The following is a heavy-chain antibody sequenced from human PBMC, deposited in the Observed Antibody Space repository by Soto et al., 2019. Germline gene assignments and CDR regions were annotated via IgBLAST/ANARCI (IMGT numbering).Heavy chain of an antibody. J-gene: IGHJ6*03. Sequence: ASVKVSCKASGYTFTIYYINWVRQATGQGLEWMGWMNPNSGNTGYAQKFQGRVTMTRNTSISTAYMELSSLRSEDTAVYYCARLRFLEWHYYYYMDVWGKGTTVTVSS. D-gene: IGHD3-3*01. CDR3: ARLRFLEWHYYYYMDV. V-gene: IGHV1-8*01. CDR1: GYTFTIYY. CDR2: MNPNSGNT.